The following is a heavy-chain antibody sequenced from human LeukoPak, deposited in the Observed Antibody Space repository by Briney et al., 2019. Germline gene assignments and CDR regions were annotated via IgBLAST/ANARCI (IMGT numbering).Heavy chain of an antibody. D-gene: IGHD3-22*01. V-gene: IGHV1-69*13. CDR1: GGTFSSYA. J-gene: IGHJ4*02. CDR3: ARDRLYYYDSSGLHY. Sequence: SVKVSCKASGGTFSSYAISWVRQAPGQGLEWMGGIFPIFGTANYAQKFQGRVTITADESTSTAYMELSSLRSEDTAVYYCARDRLYYYDSSGLHYWGQGTLVTVSS. CDR2: IFPIFGTA.